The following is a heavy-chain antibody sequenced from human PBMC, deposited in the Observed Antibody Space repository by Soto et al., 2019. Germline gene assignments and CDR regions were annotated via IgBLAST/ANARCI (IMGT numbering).Heavy chain of an antibody. D-gene: IGHD2-8*02. J-gene: IGHJ4*02. CDR1: GFTLDAYA. CDR3: AKVREGLQLVVALDH. Sequence: QVKLEETGGGVVQAGGSVKLSCAASGFTLDAYAIHWVRRTPDKGLEWVAVISYDGNLKYYADSVRGRFTISRDASRSTVDLQMTSLTADDSAVYYCAKVREGLQLVVALDHWGQGALVTVS. CDR2: ISYDGNLK. V-gene: IGHV3-30*18.